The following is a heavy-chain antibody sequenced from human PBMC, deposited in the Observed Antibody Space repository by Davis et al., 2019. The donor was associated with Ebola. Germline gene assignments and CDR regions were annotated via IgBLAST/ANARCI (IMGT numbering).Heavy chain of an antibody. CDR1: GYTFTSYA. V-gene: IGHV1-69*13. J-gene: IGHJ5*02. D-gene: IGHD2-15*01. CDR2: IIPIFGTA. Sequence: AASVKVSCKASGYTFTSYAISWVRQAPGQGLEWMGGIIPIFGTANYAQKFQGRVTITADESTSTAYMELSSLRSDDTAVYYCARSLEQTTDIVVAGDWFDPWGQGTLVTVSS. CDR3: ARSLEQTTDIVVAGDWFDP.